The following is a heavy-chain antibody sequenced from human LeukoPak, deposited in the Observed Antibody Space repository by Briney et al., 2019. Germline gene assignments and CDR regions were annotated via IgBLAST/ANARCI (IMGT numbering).Heavy chain of an antibody. CDR1: GGSFSGYY. CDR3: ARFTIAVEGGHWFDP. D-gene: IGHD6-19*01. Sequence: SETLSLTCAVYGGSFSGYYWSWIRQPPGKGLEWIGEINHSGSTNYNPSLKSRVTISVDTSKNQFSLKLSSVTAADTAVYYCARFTIAVEGGHWFDPWGQGTLVTVSS. CDR2: INHSGST. J-gene: IGHJ5*02. V-gene: IGHV4-34*01.